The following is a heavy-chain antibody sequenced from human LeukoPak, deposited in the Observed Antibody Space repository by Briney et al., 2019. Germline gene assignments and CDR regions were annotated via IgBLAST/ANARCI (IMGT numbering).Heavy chain of an antibody. J-gene: IGHJ3*02. Sequence: PSETLSLTCTVSGGSISSYYWSWIRQPPGKGLEWIGYIYYSGSTNYNPSLKSRVTISVDTSKNQFSLKLSSVTAADTAVYYCASNDFWGTFDIWGQGTMVTVSS. CDR2: IYYSGST. D-gene: IGHD3-3*01. CDR3: ASNDFWGTFDI. CDR1: GGSISSYY. V-gene: IGHV4-59*01.